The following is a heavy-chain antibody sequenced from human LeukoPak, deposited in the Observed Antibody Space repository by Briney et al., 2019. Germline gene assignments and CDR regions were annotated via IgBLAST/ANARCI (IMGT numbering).Heavy chain of an antibody. V-gene: IGHV3-7*01. CDR3: ARIPAAMGWFDP. J-gene: IGHJ5*02. CDR2: IKQDGSEK. Sequence: GGSLRLSRAASGFTFSSYWMSWVRQAPGKGREWVANIKQDGSEKYYVDSVKGRFTISRDNAKNALYLQMNSLRAEDTAVYYCARIPAAMGWFDPWGQGTLVTVSS. CDR1: GFTFSSYW. D-gene: IGHD2-2*01.